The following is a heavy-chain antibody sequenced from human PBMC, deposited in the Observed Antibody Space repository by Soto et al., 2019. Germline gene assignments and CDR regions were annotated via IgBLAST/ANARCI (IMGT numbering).Heavy chain of an antibody. CDR1: GGSISSSSYY. Sequence: SETLSLTCTVSGGSISSSSYYWGWIRQPPGKGLEWIGSIYYSGSTYYNPSLKSRVTISVDTSKNQFSLKLSSVTAADTAVYYCARHHYIWGRYRSINWFDPWGQGTLVTVSS. D-gene: IGHD3-16*02. V-gene: IGHV4-39*01. CDR3: ARHHYIWGRYRSINWFDP. CDR2: IYYSGST. J-gene: IGHJ5*02.